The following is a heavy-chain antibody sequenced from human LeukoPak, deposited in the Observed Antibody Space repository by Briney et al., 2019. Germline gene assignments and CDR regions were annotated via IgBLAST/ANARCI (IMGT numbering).Heavy chain of an antibody. CDR1: GGTFSSYA. Sequence: GASVKVSCKASGGTFSSYAISWVRQAPGQGLEWMGGIIPIFGTANYAQKFQGRVTITADKSTSTAYMELSSLRSEDTAVYYCARVILEWLLYPYYYYVDVWGKGTTVTVSS. J-gene: IGHJ6*03. V-gene: IGHV1-69*06. CDR3: ARVILEWLLYPYYYYVDV. CDR2: IIPIFGTA. D-gene: IGHD3-3*01.